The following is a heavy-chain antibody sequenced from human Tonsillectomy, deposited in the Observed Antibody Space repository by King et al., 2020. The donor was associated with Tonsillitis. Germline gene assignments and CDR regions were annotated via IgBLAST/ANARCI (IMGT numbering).Heavy chain of an antibody. CDR3: ARIRWVTMVRGADYYYYYYMDV. V-gene: IGHV2-70*11. D-gene: IGHD3-10*01. CDR1: GFSLSTSGMC. J-gene: IGHJ6*03. CDR2: IDWDDDK. Sequence: VTLKESGPALVKPTQTLTLTCTFSGFSLSTSGMCVSWIRQPPGKALEWLARIDWDDDKYYSTSLKTRLTISKDTSKNQVVLKMTNMDPVDTATYYCARIRWVTMVRGADYYYYYYMDVWGKGTTVTVSS.